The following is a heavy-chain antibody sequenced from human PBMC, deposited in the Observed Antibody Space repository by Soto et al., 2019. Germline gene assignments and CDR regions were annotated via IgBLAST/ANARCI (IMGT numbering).Heavy chain of an antibody. Sequence: SETLSLTCTVSGGSISSSSYYWGWIRQPPGKGLEWIGSIYYSGSTYYNPSLKSRVTISVDTSKNQFSLKLSSVTAADTAVYYCARLVIGYSGYWGQGTLVTVSS. CDR3: ARLVIGYSGY. J-gene: IGHJ4*02. CDR1: GGSISSSSYY. CDR2: IYYSGST. V-gene: IGHV4-39*01. D-gene: IGHD5-12*01.